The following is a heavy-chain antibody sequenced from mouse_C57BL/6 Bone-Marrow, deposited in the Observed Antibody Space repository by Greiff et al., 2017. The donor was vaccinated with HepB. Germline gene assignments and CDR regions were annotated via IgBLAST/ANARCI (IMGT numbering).Heavy chain of an antibody. V-gene: IGHV1-81*01. J-gene: IGHJ1*03. CDR3: ARGERWYFDV. Sequence: VKLVESGAELARPGASVKLSCKASGYTFTSYGISWVKQRTGQGLEWIGEIYPRSGNTYYNEKFKGKATLTADKSSSTAYMELRSLTSEDSAVYFCARGERWYFDVWGTGTTVTVSS. CDR2: IYPRSGNT. CDR1: GYTFTSYG.